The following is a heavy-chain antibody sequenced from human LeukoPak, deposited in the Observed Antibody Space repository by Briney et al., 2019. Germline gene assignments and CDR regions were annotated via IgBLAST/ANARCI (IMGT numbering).Heavy chain of an antibody. CDR1: GFTFTNYG. V-gene: IGHV3-33*01. CDR2: IWNDGSNK. Sequence: SGGFLRLSCAASGFTFTNYGMYWVRQAPGKGLEWVAVIWNDGSNKYYADSVKGRFTISRDNSKNTLYLQMNSLRAEDTAVYYCARDMSSYGLGYWGQGTLVTVSS. J-gene: IGHJ4*02. CDR3: ARDMSSYGLGY. D-gene: IGHD5-18*01.